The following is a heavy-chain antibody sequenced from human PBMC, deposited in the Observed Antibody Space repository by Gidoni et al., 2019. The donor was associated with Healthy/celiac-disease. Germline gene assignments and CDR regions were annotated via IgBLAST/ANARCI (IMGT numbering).Heavy chain of an antibody. Sequence: EVQLVESGGGLVKPGGSLRLSCAASGFTFSNAWMNWVRQAPGKGLEWVGRIKSKTDGGTTDYAAPVKGRFTISRDDSKNTLYLQMNSLKTEDTAVYYCTTDSTIFGVVHSPSYYYYGMDVWGQGTTVTVSS. V-gene: IGHV3-15*07. CDR3: TTDSTIFGVVHSPSYYYYGMDV. CDR2: IKSKTDGGTT. CDR1: GFTFSNAW. D-gene: IGHD3-3*01. J-gene: IGHJ6*02.